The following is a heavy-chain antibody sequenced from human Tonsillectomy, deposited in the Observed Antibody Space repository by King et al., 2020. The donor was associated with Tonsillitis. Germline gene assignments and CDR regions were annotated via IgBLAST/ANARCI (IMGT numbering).Heavy chain of an antibody. V-gene: IGHV1-2*02. Sequence: QLVQSGAEVQKTGAPVKVSCKASGYAFSGYFIHWVRQAPGQGLEWVGWINPNSGGAKYAQKFQGRVTMTTDTSVSTAYMELGSLRSDDTAMYYCARVNRDGYIAYWGQGTLVTVSS. J-gene: IGHJ4*02. CDR1: GYAFSGYF. CDR2: INPNSGGA. D-gene: IGHD5-24*01. CDR3: ARVNRDGYIAY.